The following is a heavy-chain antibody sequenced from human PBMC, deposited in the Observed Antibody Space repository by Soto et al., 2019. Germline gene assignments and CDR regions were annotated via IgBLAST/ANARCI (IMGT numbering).Heavy chain of an antibody. D-gene: IGHD3-3*01. CDR3: ARDIGEWSYNWFDP. Sequence: ASVKVSCKASGYTFTSYAMHWVRQAPGQRLEWMGWINAGNGNTKYSQKFQGRVTITRDTSASTAYMELSSLRSEDTAVYYCARDIGEWSYNWFDPWGQGQWSTSP. J-gene: IGHJ5*02. CDR2: INAGNGNT. V-gene: IGHV1-3*01. CDR1: GYTFTSYA.